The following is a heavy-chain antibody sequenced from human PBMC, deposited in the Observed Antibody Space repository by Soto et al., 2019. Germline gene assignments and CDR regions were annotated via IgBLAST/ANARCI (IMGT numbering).Heavy chain of an antibody. V-gene: IGHV1-69*08. CDR2: IFPLLGVT. D-gene: IGHD2-2*01. Sequence: QVQLVQSGAEVKKPGSSVKVSCKVSRGTFSSYTISWVRQAPGQGLEWMGRIFPLLGVTNFAQKFQGRLTITADKSTSTVYMELSSLRSDDTAVFHCAREGGRVVVVPAAMRDDAFDVWGQGTMVTVSS. CDR1: RGTFSSYT. J-gene: IGHJ3*01. CDR3: AREGGRVVVVPAAMRDDAFDV.